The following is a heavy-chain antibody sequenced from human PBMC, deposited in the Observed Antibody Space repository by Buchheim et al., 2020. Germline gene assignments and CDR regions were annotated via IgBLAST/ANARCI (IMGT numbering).Heavy chain of an antibody. Sequence: QVQLVQSGAEVKKPGASVKVSCKASGYTFTSYDINWVRQATGQGLEWMGWMNPNSGNTGYAQKFQGRVTMTRNTSISPAYMELSSLRSEDTAVYYCARAYDFWSGYYTGRAYYYYMDVWGKGTT. J-gene: IGHJ6*03. CDR1: GYTFTSYD. CDR3: ARAYDFWSGYYTGRAYYYYMDV. V-gene: IGHV1-8*01. D-gene: IGHD3-3*01. CDR2: MNPNSGNT.